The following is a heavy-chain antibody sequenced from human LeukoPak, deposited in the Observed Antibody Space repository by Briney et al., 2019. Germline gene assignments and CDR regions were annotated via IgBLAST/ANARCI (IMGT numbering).Heavy chain of an antibody. D-gene: IGHD6-13*01. CDR1: GYNFRDYY. CDR3: ARGAEAETSPLDF. V-gene: IGHV1-2*02. J-gene: IGHJ4*02. CDR2: INPKSGGT. Sequence: GASVKVSCKASGYNFRDYYMHWVRQAPGQGLEWLGWINPKSGGTDYARQFQGRVTMTRDTSSSTDYLEVRSLRSDDTAVYYCARGAEAETSPLDFWGQGTPVTVSS.